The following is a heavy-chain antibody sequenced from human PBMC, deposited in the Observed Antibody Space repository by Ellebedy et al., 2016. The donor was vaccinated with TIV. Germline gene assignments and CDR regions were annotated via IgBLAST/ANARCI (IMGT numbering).Heavy chain of an antibody. CDR1: GDSISTSNHY. V-gene: IGHV4-39*07. CDR3: ARELRGNDRGFGY. J-gene: IGHJ4*02. D-gene: IGHD5-12*01. CDR2: INHSGST. Sequence: MPSETLSLTCRVSGDSISTSNHYWGWIRQPPGKGLEWIGEINHSGSTNYNPSLKSRVTISVDTSKNQLSLNLSSVTAADTAVYFCARELRGNDRGFGYWGQGTPFIVSS.